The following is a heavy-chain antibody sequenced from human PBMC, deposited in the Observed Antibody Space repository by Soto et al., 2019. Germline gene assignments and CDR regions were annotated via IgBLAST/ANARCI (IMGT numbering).Heavy chain of an antibody. V-gene: IGHV4-59*01. Sequence: SETLSLTCSVSGGSISRYYWSWIRQPPGKGLEWIGYAYYSGDTGYNPSLKSRVTMAVDTSKSQVSLKLSSVTAADTAVYYCARDRSTYGGGGTGEVKENWFDPWGQGALVTV. J-gene: IGHJ5*02. CDR2: AYYSGDT. D-gene: IGHD2-8*01. CDR3: ARDRSTYGGGGTGEVKENWFDP. CDR1: GGSISRYY.